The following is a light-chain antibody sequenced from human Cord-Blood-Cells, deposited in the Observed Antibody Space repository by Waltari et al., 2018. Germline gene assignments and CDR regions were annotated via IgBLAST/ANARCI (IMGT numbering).Light chain of an antibody. Sequence: DIQMTQSPSSXSASVGDRVTITCRASQSISSYLNWYQQKPGKAPKLLIYAASSVQSGVPSRFSGSGSRTDFTLAISIQQPEVFATYYCQQSYSTPYSFGQGTKLEIK. CDR1: QSISSY. V-gene: IGKV1-39*01. CDR2: AAS. J-gene: IGKJ2*03. CDR3: QQSYSTPYS.